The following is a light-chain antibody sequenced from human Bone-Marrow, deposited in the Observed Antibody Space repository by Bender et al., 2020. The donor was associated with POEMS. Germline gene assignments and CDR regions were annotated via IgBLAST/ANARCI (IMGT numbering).Light chain of an antibody. CDR3: SSWDDSLSGWV. V-gene: IGLV1-44*01. CDR1: SSNIGSNT. J-gene: IGLJ3*02. CDR2: SHN. Sequence: QSVLTQSPSVSEPPGQRVTISCSGSSSNIGSNTVNWYQQFPGTAPKLLIYSHNQRPSGVPDRFSGSKSGTSASLAISGLQSEDEGDYYCSSWDDSLSGWVFGGGTKLTVL.